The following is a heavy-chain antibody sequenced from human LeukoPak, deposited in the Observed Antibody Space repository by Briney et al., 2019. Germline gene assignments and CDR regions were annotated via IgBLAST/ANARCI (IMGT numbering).Heavy chain of an antibody. D-gene: IGHD3-10*01. J-gene: IGHJ3*02. CDR3: ARTRRGDAFDI. CDR2: IYYSGST. CDR1: GGSISSSSYY. Sequence: SEILSLTCTVSGGSISSSSYYWGWIRQPPGKGLEWIGSIYYSGSTYYNPSLKSRVTISVDTSKNQFSLKLSSVTAADTAVYYCARTRRGDAFDIWGQGTMVTVSS. V-gene: IGHV4-39*07.